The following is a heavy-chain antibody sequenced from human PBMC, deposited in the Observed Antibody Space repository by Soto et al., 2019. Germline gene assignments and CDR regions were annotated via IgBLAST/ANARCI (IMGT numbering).Heavy chain of an antibody. CDR1: GYTFTTYA. CDR2: INAGNGNT. J-gene: IGHJ4*02. CDR3: ARLGGSYAVPHFDY. Sequence: ASVKVSCKASGYTFTTYAMHWVRQAPGQRFEWMGWINAGNGNTKYSQKFQGRVTITTDTSAGTAYMELSSLRSEDTAVYYCARLGGSYAVPHFDYWGQGTLVTVSS. V-gene: IGHV1-3*01. D-gene: IGHD1-26*01.